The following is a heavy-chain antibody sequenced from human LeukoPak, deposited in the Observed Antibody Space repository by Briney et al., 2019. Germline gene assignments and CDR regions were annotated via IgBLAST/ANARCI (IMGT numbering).Heavy chain of an antibody. V-gene: IGHV3-23*01. J-gene: IGHJ6*02. CDR3: ARVLSYYDSSGYYYYYYGMDV. CDR2: ISGGGTT. D-gene: IGHD3-22*01. Sequence: GGSLRLSCTASGFTFSGSALSWVRQAPGKGLEWVSAISGGGTTYYADSVKGRFTISRDNSKNTLYLQMNSLRAEDTAVYYCARVLSYYDSSGYYYYYYGMDVWGQGTTVTVSS. CDR1: GFTFSGSA.